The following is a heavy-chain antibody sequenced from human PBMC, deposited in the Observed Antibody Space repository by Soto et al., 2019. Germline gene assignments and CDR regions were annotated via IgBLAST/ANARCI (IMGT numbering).Heavy chain of an antibody. D-gene: IGHD2-2*01. V-gene: IGHV4-59*08. CDR2: IYYSGNT. Sequence: PSETLSLTCTVSGGSISNFYWSWIRQPPGKGLGWIGYIYYSGNTNYNPSLKSRVTISVDTSKNQFSLKLTSVTAADTAVYYCARHRGYCSSTSCFPWFDPWGQGTQVTVSS. J-gene: IGHJ5*02. CDR1: GGSISNFY. CDR3: ARHRGYCSSTSCFPWFDP.